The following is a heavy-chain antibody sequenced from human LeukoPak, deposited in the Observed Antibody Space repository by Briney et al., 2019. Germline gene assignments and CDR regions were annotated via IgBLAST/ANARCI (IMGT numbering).Heavy chain of an antibody. J-gene: IGHJ4*02. V-gene: IGHV3-53*01. D-gene: IGHD4-11*01. CDR2: IYSGGST. Sequence: TGGSPRLSCAASGFTVSNNYMSWVRQAPGKGLEWVSVIYSGGSTYYADSVKGRFTISRDNSRNTLYLQMDSLRAEDTAVYYCARQNDYIHDYWGQGTLVTVSS. CDR3: ARQNDYIHDY. CDR1: GFTVSNNY.